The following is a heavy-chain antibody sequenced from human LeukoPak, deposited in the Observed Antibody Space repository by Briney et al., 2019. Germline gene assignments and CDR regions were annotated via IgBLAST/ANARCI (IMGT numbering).Heavy chain of an antibody. Sequence: PGGSLRLSCAASGFTFSSYWMHWVRQVPGKGLVWVSRIKSDGSSTTYADFVKGRFTISRDNAKNTLYLQMNSLRAEDTAVYYCARDQTYGDYWYFDLWGRGTLVTVSS. CDR1: GFTFSSYW. J-gene: IGHJ2*01. CDR3: ARDQTYGDYWYFDL. D-gene: IGHD4-17*01. V-gene: IGHV3-74*01. CDR2: IKSDGSST.